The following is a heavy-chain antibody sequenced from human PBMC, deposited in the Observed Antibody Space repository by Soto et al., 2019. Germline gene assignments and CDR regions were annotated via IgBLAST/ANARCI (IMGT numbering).Heavy chain of an antibody. CDR2: IYYSGST. J-gene: IGHJ4*02. CDR1: GGSVSSGSYY. D-gene: IGHD2-8*01. Sequence: QVQLQESGPGLVKPSETLSLTCTVSGGSVSSGSYYWSWIRQPPGKGLEWIGYIYYSGSTNYNPSLKSRVTISVDTSKNQFSLKLSSVTAADTAVYYCARGYCTNGVCYPYYFDYWVQGTLVTVSS. CDR3: ARGYCTNGVCYPYYFDY. V-gene: IGHV4-61*01.